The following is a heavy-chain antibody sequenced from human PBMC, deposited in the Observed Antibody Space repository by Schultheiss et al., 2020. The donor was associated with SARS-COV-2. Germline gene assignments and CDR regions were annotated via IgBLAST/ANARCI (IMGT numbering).Heavy chain of an antibody. CDR1: GGSFSGYY. Sequence: SETLSLTCAVYGGSFSGYYWSWIRQPPGKGPEWIGYIYYSGSTYYNPSLKSRVTISVDTSKNQFSLKLSSVTAADTAVYYCARDDYGVQGWIIDLWGRGTLVTVSS. V-gene: IGHV4-59*12. CDR2: IYYSGST. J-gene: IGHJ2*01. D-gene: IGHD4-17*01. CDR3: ARDDYGVQGWIIDL.